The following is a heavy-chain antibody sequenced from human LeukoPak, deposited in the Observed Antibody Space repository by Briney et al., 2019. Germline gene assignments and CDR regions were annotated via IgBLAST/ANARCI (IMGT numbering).Heavy chain of an antibody. CDR2: INHSGIT. J-gene: IGHJ5*02. D-gene: IGHD3-10*01. Sequence: SETLSLTCAVYGGSFSGYYWSWIRQPPGKGLEWIGEINHSGITNYNPSLKSRVTISVDTSKNQFSLKLSSVTAADTAVYYCARGNHYYGSGSYYTRNWFDPWGQGTLVTVSS. CDR1: GGSFSGYY. CDR3: ARGNHYYGSGSYYTRNWFDP. V-gene: IGHV4-34*01.